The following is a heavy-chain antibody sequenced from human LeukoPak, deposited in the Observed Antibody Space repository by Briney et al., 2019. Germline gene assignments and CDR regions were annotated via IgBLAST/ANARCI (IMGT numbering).Heavy chain of an antibody. D-gene: IGHD4-17*01. Sequence: GGSLRLSCAASGFTFSDYEMTWVRQAPGKGLEWISYIRNSGSTTYYADSVKGRFTISRDNAKDTLYLQMDNLRVEDTAVYHCARGGDFSWSSHWGQGTLVTVSS. CDR1: GFTFSDYE. V-gene: IGHV3-48*03. CDR2: IRNSGSTT. J-gene: IGHJ4*02. CDR3: ARGGDFSWSSH.